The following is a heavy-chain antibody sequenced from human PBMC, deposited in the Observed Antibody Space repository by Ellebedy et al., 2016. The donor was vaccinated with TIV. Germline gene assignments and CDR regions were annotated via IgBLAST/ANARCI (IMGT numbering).Heavy chain of an antibody. CDR2: INPNSGGT. CDR1: GYTFTAYY. J-gene: IGHJ4*02. Sequence: AASVKVSCKASGYTFTAYYMHWVRQAPGQGLEWMGWINPNSGGTNLPQKFQGRVTMTRDRSISTAYMELNRLRSDDTAEYYCARGGYSYPEDLDYWGQGTLVTVSS. D-gene: IGHD5-18*01. CDR3: ARGGYSYPEDLDY. V-gene: IGHV1-2*02.